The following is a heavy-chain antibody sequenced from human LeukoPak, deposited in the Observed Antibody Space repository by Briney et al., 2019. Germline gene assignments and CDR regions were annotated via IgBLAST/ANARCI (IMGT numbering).Heavy chain of an antibody. J-gene: IGHJ4*02. CDR3: ARGLKSAIFGY. V-gene: IGHV4-34*01. D-gene: IGHD3-3*01. CDR2: INHSGST. Sequence: SETLSLTCAVNGGSFSGYYRSWIRQPPGKGLEWIGEINHSGSTNYNPSLKGRVTISVDTSKNQFSLKLTSVTAADTAVYYCARGLKSAIFGYWGQGTLVTVSS. CDR1: GGSFSGYY.